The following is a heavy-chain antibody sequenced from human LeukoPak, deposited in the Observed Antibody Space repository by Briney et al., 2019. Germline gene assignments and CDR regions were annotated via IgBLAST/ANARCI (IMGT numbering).Heavy chain of an antibody. CDR3: ASTSSYSDAFDI. CDR2: IYSGGST. D-gene: IGHD5-12*01. V-gene: IGHV3-66*02. J-gene: IGHJ3*02. Sequence: GGSLRLSCAVSGFTVSSNYLSWVRQAPGQGLEWVSVIYSGGSTYYADSVKGRFTISRDNSKNTLYLQMNSLRAEDTAVYYCASTSSYSDAFDIWGQGTMVTVSS. CDR1: GFTVSSNY.